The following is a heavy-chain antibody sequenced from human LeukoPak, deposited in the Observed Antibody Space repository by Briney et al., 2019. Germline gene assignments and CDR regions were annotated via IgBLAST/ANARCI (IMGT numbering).Heavy chain of an antibody. D-gene: IGHD6-13*01. V-gene: IGHV3-23*01. J-gene: IGHJ4*02. CDR1: GLSLSSYA. CDR3: ARDLMGIAYRGAFYY. Sequence: GGSLRLSCAASGLSLSSYAMSWVRQAPGKGLEWVSAISSTDAGTYHADSVRGRFTISRDNSKNTLYLQMNSLRAEDTAVYYCARDLMGIAYRGAFYYWGQGTLVTVSS. CDR2: ISSTDAGT.